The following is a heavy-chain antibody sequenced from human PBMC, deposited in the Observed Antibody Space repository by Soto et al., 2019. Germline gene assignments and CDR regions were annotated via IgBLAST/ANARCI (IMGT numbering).Heavy chain of an antibody. D-gene: IGHD3-10*01. Sequence: ASVNVSCKASGYTFTSYGISWVRQAPGQGLEWMGWISAYNGNTNYAQKLQGRVTMTTDTSTSTAYMELRSLRSDDTAVYYCARDFGDYYGSGSYYNYGMDVWGQGITVTVTS. J-gene: IGHJ6*02. CDR3: ARDFGDYYGSGSYYNYGMDV. CDR1: GYTFTSYG. V-gene: IGHV1-18*01. CDR2: ISAYNGNT.